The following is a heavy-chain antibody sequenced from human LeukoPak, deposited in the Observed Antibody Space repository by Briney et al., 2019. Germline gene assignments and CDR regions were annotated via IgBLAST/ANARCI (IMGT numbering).Heavy chain of an antibody. CDR2: IYYSGST. J-gene: IGHJ4*02. V-gene: IGHV4-31*03. CDR1: GGSISSGGYY. D-gene: IGHD3-16*02. Sequence: SQTLSLTCTVSGGSISSGGYYWSWIRQHPGKGLEWIGFIYYSGSTYYNPSLMSRVTFSVDTSKNQFSLKLSSVNAADTAVYYCARAVYDYIWGSYRFDYWGQGTLVTVSS. CDR3: ARAVYDYIWGSYRFDY.